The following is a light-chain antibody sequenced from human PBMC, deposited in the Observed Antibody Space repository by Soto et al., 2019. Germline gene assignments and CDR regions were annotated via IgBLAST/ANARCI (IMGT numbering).Light chain of an antibody. V-gene: IGKV3-20*01. CDR3: QQYGSSPRT. CDR1: QSVSSSY. CDR2: GAS. Sequence: EIVLTQSPGTLSLSPGERATLSCRASQSVSSSYLAWYQQKPGQAPRPLIYGASSRATGIPDRFSGSGSGTDFTLTISRLEPEDFAVYYGQQYGSSPRTFGQGTKVEIK. J-gene: IGKJ1*01.